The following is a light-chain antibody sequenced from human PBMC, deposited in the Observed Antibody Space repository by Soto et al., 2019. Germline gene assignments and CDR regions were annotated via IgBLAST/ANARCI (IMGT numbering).Light chain of an antibody. CDR1: SSDVGGYNY. Sequence: QSALTQPASVSGSPGQSITISCTGTSSDVGGYNYVSWYQQHPGKAPKLMIYDVDVRPSGVSNRFSGSKSGNTASLTISGLQTQDEADYYCTSYTIINTVVFGGGTQLT. J-gene: IGLJ2*01. CDR2: DVD. CDR3: TSYTIINTVV. V-gene: IGLV2-14*03.